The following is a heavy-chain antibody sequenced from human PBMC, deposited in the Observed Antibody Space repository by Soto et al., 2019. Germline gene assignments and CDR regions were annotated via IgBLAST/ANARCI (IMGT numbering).Heavy chain of an antibody. D-gene: IGHD6-13*01. J-gene: IGHJ4*02. CDR1: GFDFGDYY. Sequence: PGGSLRLSCTGSGFDFGDYYMSWIRQAPGKGLEWASYIDSGDGTTYYTDSVKGRFTISRDNAKKTVYLQMSSLRVEDTALYYCVRPYYSSSWFPFDRWGQGTLVTVSS. V-gene: IGHV3-11*01. CDR3: VRPYYSSSWFPFDR. CDR2: IDSGDGTT.